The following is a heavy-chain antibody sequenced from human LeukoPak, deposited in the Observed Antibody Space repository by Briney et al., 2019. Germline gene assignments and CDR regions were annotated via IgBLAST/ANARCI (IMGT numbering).Heavy chain of an antibody. V-gene: IGHV1-2*02. CDR3: ATDYLYSGNYWALDY. J-gene: IGHJ4*02. CDR1: GYTFTGYY. D-gene: IGHD1-26*01. CDR2: INPDSGGT. Sequence: GASVKVSCKASGYTFTGYYMHWVRQAPGHGLEWMGWINPDSGGTNYAQKFQGRVTMTRDTSINTAYMELSSLRSEDTAVYYCATDYLYSGNYWALDYWGQGTLVTVSS.